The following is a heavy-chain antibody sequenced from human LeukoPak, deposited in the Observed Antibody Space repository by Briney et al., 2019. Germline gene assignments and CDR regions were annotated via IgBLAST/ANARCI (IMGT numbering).Heavy chain of an antibody. J-gene: IGHJ6*03. CDR3: ARSFSAIDYYYYYYMDV. D-gene: IGHD2-2*01. CDR1: GYTFTSYD. V-gene: IGHV1-8*01. Sequence: ASVKVSCKASGYTFTSYDINWVRQATGQGLKWMGWMNPNSGNTGYAQKFQGRVTMTRNTSISTAYMELSSLRSEDTAVYYCARSFSAIDYYYYYYMDVWGKGTTVTVSS. CDR2: MNPNSGNT.